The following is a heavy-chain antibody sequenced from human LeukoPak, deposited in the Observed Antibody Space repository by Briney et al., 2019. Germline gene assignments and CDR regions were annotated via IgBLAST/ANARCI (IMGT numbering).Heavy chain of an antibody. Sequence: AGGSLRLSCAASGFTVSSNYMSWVRQAPGKGLEWVSVIYSGGSTYYADSVKGRFTISRDNSKNTLYLQMNSLRAEDTAVYYCARFPGWWPTGGKRLSPAFDIWGQGTMVTVSS. J-gene: IGHJ3*02. CDR2: IYSGGST. V-gene: IGHV3-53*01. CDR3: ARFPGWWPTGGKRLSPAFDI. CDR1: GFTVSSNY. D-gene: IGHD4-23*01.